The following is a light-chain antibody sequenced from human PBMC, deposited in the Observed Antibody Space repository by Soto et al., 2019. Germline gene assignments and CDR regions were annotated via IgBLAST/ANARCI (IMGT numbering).Light chain of an antibody. V-gene: IGLV8-61*01. J-gene: IGLJ3*02. CDR2: STN. CDR3: VLYMGSGIWV. Sequence: QTVVTQEPSFSVSPGGTVTLTCGLSSGSVSTNYYPSWYQQTPGQAPRTLIYSTNTRSSEVPDRFSGSILGNKAALTITGAQADDESDYYCVLYMGSGIWVFGGGTKVTVL. CDR1: SGSVSTNYY.